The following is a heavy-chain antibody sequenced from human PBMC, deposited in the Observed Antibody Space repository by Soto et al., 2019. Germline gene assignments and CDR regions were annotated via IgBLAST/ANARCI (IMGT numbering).Heavy chain of an antibody. J-gene: IGHJ6*02. D-gene: IGHD3-22*01. Sequence: QVQLQESGPGLVKPSETLSLTCTVSGGSISSYYWSWIRQPPGKGLEWIGYIYYSGSTNYNPSLKSRVTISVDTSKNQFSLKLSSVTAADTAVYYCAREAYDSSGYYYYGMDVWGQGTTVTVSS. CDR3: AREAYDSSGYYYYGMDV. CDR2: IYYSGST. CDR1: GGSISSYY. V-gene: IGHV4-59*01.